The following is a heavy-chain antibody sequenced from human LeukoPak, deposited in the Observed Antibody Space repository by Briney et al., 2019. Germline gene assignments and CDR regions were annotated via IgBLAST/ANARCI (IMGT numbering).Heavy chain of an antibody. CDR3: ARKYCSSTSCYTRAPYYFDY. Sequence: SETLSLTCTVSGGSISSSSYYWGWIRQPPGKGLEWIGSIYYSGSTYYNPSLKSRVTISVDTSKNQFSPKLSSVTAADTAVYYCARKYCSSTSCYTRAPYYFDYWGQGTLVTVSS. D-gene: IGHD2-2*02. CDR1: GGSISSSSYY. V-gene: IGHV4-39*07. J-gene: IGHJ4*02. CDR2: IYYSGST.